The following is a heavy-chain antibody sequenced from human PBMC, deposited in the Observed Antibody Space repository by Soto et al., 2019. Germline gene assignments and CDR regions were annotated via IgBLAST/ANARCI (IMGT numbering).Heavy chain of an antibody. CDR1: GFTFSSYG. V-gene: IGHV3-33*01. CDR3: ARALGYCTNGVCYKAKFYYFDY. D-gene: IGHD2-8*01. Sequence: GGSLRLSCAASGFTFSSYGMHWVRQAPGKGLEWVAVIWYDGSNKYYADSVKGRFTISRDNSKNTLYLQMNSLRAEDTAVYYCARALGYCTNGVCYKAKFYYFDYWGQGTLVTVSS. J-gene: IGHJ4*02. CDR2: IWYDGSNK.